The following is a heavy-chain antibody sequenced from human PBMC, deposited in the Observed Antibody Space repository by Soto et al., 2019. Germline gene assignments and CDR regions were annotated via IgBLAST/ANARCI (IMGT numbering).Heavy chain of an antibody. CDR3: VRGRSYDNKSTPPPIFDP. V-gene: IGHV3-13*01. D-gene: IGHD2-15*01. CDR1: QFILDKCE. J-gene: IGHJ5*02. Sequence: LRVCWAASQFILDKCEMPWLGQATAEVLEWVSGIGTLGDTYYSDSVRGRFTIIRENAKNSVQLQMNALRDGYTAVYYCVRGRSYDNKSTPPPIFDPSGQGTLVTV. CDR2: IGTLGDT.